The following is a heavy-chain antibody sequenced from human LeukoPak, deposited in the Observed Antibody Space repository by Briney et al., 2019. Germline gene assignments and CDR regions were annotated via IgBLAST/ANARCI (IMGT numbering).Heavy chain of an antibody. CDR1: GGSISSYY. D-gene: IGHD2-21*02. CDR2: IYYSGRN. J-gene: IGHJ3*02. CDR3: ARISVTVFDI. Sequence: ATDTLSLTCTVSGGSISSYYWSWIRQPPGKGLEWIGYIYYSGRNNYNPSLKSRVTISVDTSKNQFSLKLSSVTAADTAVYYCARISVTVFDIWGQGTMVTVFS. V-gene: IGHV4-59*07.